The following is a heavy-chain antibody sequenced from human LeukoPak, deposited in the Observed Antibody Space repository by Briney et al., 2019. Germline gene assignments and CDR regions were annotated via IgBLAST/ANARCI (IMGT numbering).Heavy chain of an antibody. V-gene: IGHV4-34*01. CDR3: ARGVNGYQYYYYGMDV. Sequence: PSGTLPLTCAVYGGSFSGYYWSWIRQPPGKGLEWIGEINHSGSTNYNPSLKSRVTISVDTSKNQFSLKLSSVTAADTAVYYCARGVNGYQYYYYGMDVWGQGTTVTVSS. CDR1: GGSFSGYY. J-gene: IGHJ6*02. D-gene: IGHD5-24*01. CDR2: INHSGST.